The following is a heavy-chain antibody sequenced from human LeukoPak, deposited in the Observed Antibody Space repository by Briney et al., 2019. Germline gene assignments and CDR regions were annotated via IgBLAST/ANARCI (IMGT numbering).Heavy chain of an antibody. CDR3: ALSAYYDFWRWYPNWFDP. Sequence: RSGGSLQISCQGSGSPFTIYWIGWVRQVPGKGLEWMGIIYPGDSDTRYSPSFQVQVTISADKSISTAYLQWSSLKASDTAMYYCALSAYYDFWRWYPNWFDPWGQGTLVTVPS. V-gene: IGHV5-51*01. CDR1: GSPFTIYW. J-gene: IGHJ5*02. CDR2: IYPGDSDT. D-gene: IGHD3-3*01.